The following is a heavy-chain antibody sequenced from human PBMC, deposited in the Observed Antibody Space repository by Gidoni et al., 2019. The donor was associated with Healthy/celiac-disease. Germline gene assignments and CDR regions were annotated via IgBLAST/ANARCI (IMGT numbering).Heavy chain of an antibody. CDR3: ANLQWFGELEGNNWFDP. D-gene: IGHD3-10*01. V-gene: IGHV4-39*01. Sequence: QLQLQESGPGLVKPSETLSLTCTVSGGSISSSSYYWGWIRTPPGKGLEWIGSIYYRGSTYYNPSLKSRVTISVDTSKNQFSLKLSSVTAADTAVYYCANLQWFGELEGNNWFDPWGQGTLVTVSS. CDR1: GGSISSSSYY. J-gene: IGHJ5*02. CDR2: IYYRGST.